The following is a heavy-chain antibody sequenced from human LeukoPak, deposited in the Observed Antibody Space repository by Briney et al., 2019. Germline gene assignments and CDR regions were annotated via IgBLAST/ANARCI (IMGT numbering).Heavy chain of an antibody. Sequence: KPSGTLSLTCAVSGGSISSSNWWSWVRQPPGKGLEWIGEIYHGGSTNYNPSLKSRVAMSVDRSRNQFSLQLSSVTAADTAVYYCAKGEDHGSGTVHFASWGQGTLVTVSS. J-gene: IGHJ4*02. CDR1: GGSISSSNW. D-gene: IGHD3-10*01. CDR2: IYHGGST. CDR3: AKGEDHGSGTVHFAS. V-gene: IGHV4-4*02.